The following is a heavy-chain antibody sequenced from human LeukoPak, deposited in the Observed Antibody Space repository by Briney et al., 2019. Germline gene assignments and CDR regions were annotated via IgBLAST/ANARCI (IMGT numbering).Heavy chain of an antibody. Sequence: PGGSLRLSCAASGFTFSSYAMSWVRQAPGKGLEWVSAISGSGGSTYYADSVKGRFTISRDNSKNTLYLQMNSLRAEDTAVYYCAKDVLSYHIAAAVVNWGQGTLVTVSS. CDR1: GFTFSSYA. J-gene: IGHJ4*02. CDR2: ISGSGGST. V-gene: IGHV3-23*01. D-gene: IGHD6-13*01. CDR3: AKDVLSYHIAAAVVN.